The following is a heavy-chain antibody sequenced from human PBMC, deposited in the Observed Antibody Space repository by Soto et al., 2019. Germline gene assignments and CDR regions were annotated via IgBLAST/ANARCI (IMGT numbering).Heavy chain of an antibody. J-gene: IGHJ6*02. CDR3: ARGKWMEGNYYYYGMDI. V-gene: IGHV1-3*01. CDR2: LNGGTGQT. Sequence: ASVKVSCKASGYTFSTYAIHWVRQAPGQSLEWMGWLNGGTGQTRYSQMFQDRVTITRDTSASTAYMEVSSLRPEDTAVYYCARGKWMEGNYYYYGMDIWGQGTTVTVSS. CDR1: GYTFSTYA. D-gene: IGHD1-1*01.